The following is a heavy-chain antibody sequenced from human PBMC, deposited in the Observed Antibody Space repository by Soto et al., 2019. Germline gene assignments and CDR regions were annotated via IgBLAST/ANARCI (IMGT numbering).Heavy chain of an antibody. CDR3: TTGLRDIVVLGSL. Sequence: EVQLVESGGGLVKPGGSLRLSCAASGFTFSNAWMSWVRQAPGKGLEWVGRIKSKTDGGTTDYAAPVKGRFTISRDDSKNTLYLQMNSLKTEDTAVYYCTTGLRDIVVLGSLWGQGTLVTVSS. V-gene: IGHV3-15*01. CDR2: IKSKTDGGTT. CDR1: GFTFSNAW. J-gene: IGHJ4*02. D-gene: IGHD2-15*01.